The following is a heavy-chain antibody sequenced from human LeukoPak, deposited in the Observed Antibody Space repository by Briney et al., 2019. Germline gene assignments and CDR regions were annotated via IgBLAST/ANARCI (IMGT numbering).Heavy chain of an antibody. D-gene: IGHD6-19*01. Sequence: GGSLRLSCAASGFTFSSYAMHWVRQAPGKGLEWVAVISYDGSNKYYADSVKGRFTISRDNSKNTLYLQMNSLRAEDTAVYYCARDGVQEMYSSGWTLFDYWGQGTLVTVSS. J-gene: IGHJ4*02. CDR1: GFTFSSYA. V-gene: IGHV3-30*04. CDR3: ARDGVQEMYSSGWTLFDY. CDR2: ISYDGSNK.